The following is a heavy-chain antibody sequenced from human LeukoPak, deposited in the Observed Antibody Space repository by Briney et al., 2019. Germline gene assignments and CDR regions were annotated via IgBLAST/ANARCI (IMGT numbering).Heavy chain of an antibody. CDR1: GYTFTSYG. J-gene: IGHJ4*02. CDR2: ISAYNGNT. CDR3: ARDQQRGRVPDDY. V-gene: IGHV1-18*01. Sequence: GASVSVSFRASGYTFTSYGIGWVRQAPGQGLEWMGWISAYNGNTNYAQKLQGRVTMTTDTSTSTAYMELRSLRSDDTAVYYCARDQQRGRVPDDYWGQGTLVTVSS. D-gene: IGHD6-25*01.